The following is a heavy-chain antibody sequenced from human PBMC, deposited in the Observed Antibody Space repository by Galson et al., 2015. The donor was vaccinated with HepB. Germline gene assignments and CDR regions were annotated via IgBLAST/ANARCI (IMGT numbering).Heavy chain of an antibody. CDR1: DGSIRTYY. V-gene: IGHV4-59*01. J-gene: IGHJ4*02. CDR2: IYYSGST. Sequence: ETLSLTCTVSDGSIRTYYWSWVRQPPGKGLEWIGYIYYSGSTNYNPSLKSRVTISIDTSKNQFSLKLSSVTAADTAVYYCASHSTYGSGNWGQGTLVTVSS. CDR3: ASHSTYGSGN. D-gene: IGHD3-10*01.